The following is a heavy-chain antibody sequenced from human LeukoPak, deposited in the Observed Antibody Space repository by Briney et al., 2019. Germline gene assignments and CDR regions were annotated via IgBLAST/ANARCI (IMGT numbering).Heavy chain of an antibody. J-gene: IGHJ4*02. Sequence: GGSLRLSCAASGFTFSSYAMSWVRQAPGKGLEWVSAISGSGGSTYYADSVKGRFTISRDNSKNTLYLQMSSLRAEDTAVYYCAKDGGGYCSGGSCSLADYWGQGTLVTVSS. CDR2: ISGSGGST. V-gene: IGHV3-23*01. CDR3: AKDGGGYCSGGSCSLADY. CDR1: GFTFSSYA. D-gene: IGHD2-15*01.